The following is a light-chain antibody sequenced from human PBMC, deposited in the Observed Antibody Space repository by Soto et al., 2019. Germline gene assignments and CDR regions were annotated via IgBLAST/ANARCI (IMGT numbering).Light chain of an antibody. CDR1: SSNIGSNT. Sequence: QSVLTQPPSASGTPWQRVTISCSGSSSNIGSNTVNWYQQLPGTAPKLLVYSNSQRPSGVPDRFSGSKSGTSASLAISGLQSEDEASYYCAAWDDSLNGYVFGTGTKVTVL. CDR2: SNS. CDR3: AAWDDSLNGYV. V-gene: IGLV1-44*01. J-gene: IGLJ1*01.